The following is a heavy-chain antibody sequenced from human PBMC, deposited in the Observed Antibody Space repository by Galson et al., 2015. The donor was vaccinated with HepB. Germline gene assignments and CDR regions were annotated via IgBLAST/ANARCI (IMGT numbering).Heavy chain of an antibody. J-gene: IGHJ4*02. CDR2: ISSSSSYI. CDR3: ARASQRNYYDSSGYGYYFDY. CDR1: GFTFSSYS. Sequence: SLRLSCAASGFTFSSYSMNWVRQAPGKGLEWVSSISSSSSYIYYADSVKGRFTISRDNAKNSLYLQMNSLRAEDTAVYYCARASQRNYYDSSGYGYYFDYWGQGTLVTVSS. V-gene: IGHV3-21*01. D-gene: IGHD3-22*01.